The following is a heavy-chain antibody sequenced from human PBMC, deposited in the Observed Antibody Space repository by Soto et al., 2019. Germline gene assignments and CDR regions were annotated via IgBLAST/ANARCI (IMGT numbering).Heavy chain of an antibody. V-gene: IGHV1-18*04. CDR2: ISPLKGRT. Sequence: QVQLVQSGPDLKRPGASMKVSCKASGYTFTSYGISWVRQAPGQGLEWMAWISPLKGRTQYSQKAQGRVTLSTGTSSITAYMEMTTLRVDDTAVYYCAMDYGDRPEYFKHWGQGTLVTVS. CDR3: AMDYGDRPEYFKH. J-gene: IGHJ1*01. CDR1: GYTFTSYG. D-gene: IGHD4-17*01.